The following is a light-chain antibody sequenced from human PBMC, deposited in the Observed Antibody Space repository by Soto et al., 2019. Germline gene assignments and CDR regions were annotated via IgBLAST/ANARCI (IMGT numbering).Light chain of an antibody. Sequence: QSVLTQPRSVSGSPGQSVTISCTGTSSDVGTYDFVSWYQQHPGKAPRLMIFDVSERPSGVPDRFSGSKSGNTASLTISGLQADDEAYYDCCELEATFYVFGSGTSVT. CDR3: CELEATFYV. CDR2: DVS. V-gene: IGLV2-11*01. CDR1: SSDVGTYDF. J-gene: IGLJ1*01.